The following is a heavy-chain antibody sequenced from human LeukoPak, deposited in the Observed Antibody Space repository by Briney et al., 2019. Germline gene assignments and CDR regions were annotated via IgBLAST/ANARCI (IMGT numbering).Heavy chain of an antibody. CDR1: GGTFSSYA. CDR3: ASELATIPHYYYGMDV. Sequence: EASVKVSCKASGGTFSSYAISWVRQAPGQGLEWMGGIIPIFGTANYAQKFQGRVTITADESTSTAYMELSSLSSEDTAVYYCASELATIPHYYYGMDVWGQGTTVTVSS. D-gene: IGHD5-24*01. J-gene: IGHJ6*02. V-gene: IGHV1-69*13. CDR2: IIPIFGTA.